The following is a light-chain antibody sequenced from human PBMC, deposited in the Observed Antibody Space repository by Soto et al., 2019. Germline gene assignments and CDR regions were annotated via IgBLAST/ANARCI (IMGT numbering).Light chain of an antibody. CDR1: QSVSSN. J-gene: IGKJ1*01. CDR3: QQYHYWWT. Sequence: VISQSPATLKISPGERATLSCRTSQSVSSNFAWFQQKPGQAPRLLIYGAFTRATGIPVRFSGSGSGTEFTLTISSLQSEDFAVYYCQQYHYWWTFGQGTKVDI. V-gene: IGKV3-15*01. CDR2: GAF.